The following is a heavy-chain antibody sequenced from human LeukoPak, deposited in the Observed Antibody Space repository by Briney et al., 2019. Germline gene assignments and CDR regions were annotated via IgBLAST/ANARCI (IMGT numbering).Heavy chain of an antibody. CDR3: AGVLQQYYYYYMDV. Sequence: SETLSLTCAVYGGSFSGYYWSWIRQPPGKGLEWIGEINHSGSTNYNPSLKSRVTISVDTSKNQFSLKLSSVTAADTAVYYCAGVLQQYYYYYMDVWGKGTTVTASS. V-gene: IGHV4-34*01. J-gene: IGHJ6*03. CDR1: GGSFSGYY. D-gene: IGHD3-10*01. CDR2: INHSGST.